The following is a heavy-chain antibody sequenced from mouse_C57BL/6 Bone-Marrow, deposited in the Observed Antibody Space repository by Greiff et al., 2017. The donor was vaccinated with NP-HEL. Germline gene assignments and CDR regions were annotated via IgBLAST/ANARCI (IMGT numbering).Heavy chain of an antibody. CDR1: GFTFSSYG. V-gene: IGHV5-6*01. Sequence: EVQGVESGGDLVKPGGSLKLSCAASGFTFSSYGMSWVRQTPDKRLEWVATISSGGSYTYYPDSVKGRFTISRDNAKNTLYLQMSRLKSEDTAMDYCARHGTCYAMDYWGQGTSVTVSS. CDR2: ISSGGSYT. D-gene: IGHD4-1*01. J-gene: IGHJ4*01. CDR3: ARHGTCYAMDY.